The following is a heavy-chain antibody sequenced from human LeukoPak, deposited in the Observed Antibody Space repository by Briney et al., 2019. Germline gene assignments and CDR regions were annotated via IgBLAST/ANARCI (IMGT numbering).Heavy chain of an antibody. CDR1: GYPFNRYG. D-gene: IGHD6-13*01. CDR3: ARDLAASDTLEWFDP. J-gene: IGHJ5*02. Sequence: ASVKVSCKASGYPFNRYGITWVRQAPGQGLEWVGWISTDNGKINYAQKFEGRVTLTTDTSTTTAYMELRSLNFDDTAMYFCARDLAASDTLEWFDPWGQGTLVIVSS. CDR2: ISTDNGKI. V-gene: IGHV1-18*01.